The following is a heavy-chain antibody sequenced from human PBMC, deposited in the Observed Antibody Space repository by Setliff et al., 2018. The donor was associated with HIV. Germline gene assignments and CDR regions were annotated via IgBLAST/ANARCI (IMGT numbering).Heavy chain of an antibody. CDR1: GGSISSGSYS. CDR3: AAWGPRYTYAPFFFDS. D-gene: IGHD2-2*01. J-gene: IGHJ4*02. V-gene: IGHV4-61*02. CDR2: IYTTGST. Sequence: SETLSLTCTVSGGSISSGSYSWTWIRQPAGKGLEWIGRIYTTGSTNYNPSLKSRVTMSVDTSNNQFSLRLSSVTAADTAVYYCAAWGPRYTYAPFFFDSWGQGTLVTVSS.